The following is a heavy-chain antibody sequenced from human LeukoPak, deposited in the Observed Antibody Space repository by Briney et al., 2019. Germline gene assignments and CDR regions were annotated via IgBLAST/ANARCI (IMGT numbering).Heavy chain of an antibody. Sequence: GGSLSLSCAASGFPFSSYSMNWVRQAPGKGLEWVSSINSSSSYIYYADSVKGRFTISRDNAKNSLYLQMNSLRAEDTAVYYCARDRTTVTTLGWFDTWGQGPLVTVS. J-gene: IGHJ5*02. V-gene: IGHV3-21*01. CDR2: INSSSSYI. CDR1: GFPFSSYS. CDR3: ARDRTTVTTLGWFDT. D-gene: IGHD4-17*01.